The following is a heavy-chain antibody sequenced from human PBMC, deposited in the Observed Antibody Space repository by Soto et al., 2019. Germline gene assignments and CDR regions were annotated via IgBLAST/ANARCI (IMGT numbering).Heavy chain of an antibody. CDR2: VSAVGDIT. CDR3: ERGARGSTGSPASYYYSGVDL. Sequence: VPLLESGGDLVQSGGSLRLSCAASRFTFSNYAMSWVRQAPGKGLDWVSSVSAVGDITCYADSAKGRFTISRENSVEVLLLQMKSTRADDWALYWWERGARGSTGSPASYYYSGVDLGGDGTTVTVSS. D-gene: IGHD1-26*01. J-gene: IGHJ6*04. CDR1: RFTFSNYA. V-gene: IGHV3-23*01.